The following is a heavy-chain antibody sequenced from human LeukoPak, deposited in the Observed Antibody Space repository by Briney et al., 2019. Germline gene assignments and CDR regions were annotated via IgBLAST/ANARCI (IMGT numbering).Heavy chain of an antibody. Sequence: ASVKVSCKASGGTFSSYAISWVRQAPGQGLEWMGGIIPIFGTANYAQKFQGRVTITADESTSTAYMELSSLRSEDTAVYYCASTDSSGSPFDYWGQGTLVTVSS. D-gene: IGHD3-22*01. V-gene: IGHV1-69*13. CDR2: IIPIFGTA. J-gene: IGHJ4*02. CDR3: ASTDSSGSPFDY. CDR1: GGTFSSYA.